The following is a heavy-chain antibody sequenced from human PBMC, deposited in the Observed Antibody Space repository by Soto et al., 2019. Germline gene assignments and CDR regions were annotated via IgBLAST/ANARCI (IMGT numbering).Heavy chain of an antibody. CDR1: GASFSGYY. CDR3: ARGHSTSGYDS. J-gene: IGHJ4*02. D-gene: IGHD6-6*01. V-gene: IGHV4-34*01. Sequence: SETLSLTCSVYGASFSGYYWSWIRQSPGKGLEWIGEIHHSGSTHYNPSPKSRLTFSIGESQGQFYMMLTSVTAADTALYFCARGHSTSGYDSWGQGSLVTVSS. CDR2: IHHSGST.